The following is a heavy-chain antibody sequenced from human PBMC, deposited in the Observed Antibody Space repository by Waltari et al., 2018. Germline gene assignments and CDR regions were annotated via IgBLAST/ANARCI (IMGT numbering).Heavy chain of an antibody. CDR2: VYHDGSS. V-gene: IGHV4-61*02. Sequence: QVQLQESRPGLVQHSQTLSLVCRVTGGHMHSGRSYWTLVRQPAGQGLEWIGRVYHDGSSYYNPSFKNRVTISLDKSQNQFSLDLTSVTAADTAVYFCARDSSGWYFFDDWGQGKLVTVSS. CDR3: ARDSSGWYFFDD. D-gene: IGHD6-13*01. J-gene: IGHJ4*02. CDR1: GGHMHSGRSY.